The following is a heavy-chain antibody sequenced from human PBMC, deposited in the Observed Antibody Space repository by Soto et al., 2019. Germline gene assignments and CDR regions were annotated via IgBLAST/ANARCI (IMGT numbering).Heavy chain of an antibody. CDR2: ISYDGSNK. J-gene: IGHJ4*02. CDR1: GFTFSSYA. Sequence: GGSLRLSCAASGFTFSSYAMHWVRQAPGKGLEWVAVISYDGSNKYYADSVKGRFTISRDNSKNTLYLQMNSLRAEDTAVYYCARDLASFFVFRQEDSSSWYDYWGQGTLVTVSS. V-gene: IGHV3-30-3*01. CDR3: ARDLASFFVFRQEDSSSWYDY. D-gene: IGHD6-13*01.